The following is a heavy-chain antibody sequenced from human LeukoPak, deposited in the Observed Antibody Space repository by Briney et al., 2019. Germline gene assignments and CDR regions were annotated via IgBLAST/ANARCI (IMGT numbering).Heavy chain of an antibody. J-gene: IGHJ4*02. V-gene: IGHV3-20*04. CDR3: ARTKLNILRFSEWYLFDY. D-gene: IGHD3-3*01. CDR1: GFTFDDYG. CDR2: INWNGGST. Sequence: RPGGSLRLSCAASGFTFDDYGMSWVRQAPGKGLEWVSGINWNGGSTGYADSVKGRFTISRDNAKNSLYLQMNSLRAEDTALYYCARTKLNILRFSEWYLFDYWGQGTLVTVSS.